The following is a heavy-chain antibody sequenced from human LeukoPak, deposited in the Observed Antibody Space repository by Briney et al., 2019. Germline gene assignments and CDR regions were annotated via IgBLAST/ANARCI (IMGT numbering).Heavy chain of an antibody. J-gene: IGHJ4*02. CDR1: GYTFTGYY. CDR3: ARDPPRIAVAVGPFDY. CDR2: INPNSGGT. D-gene: IGHD6-19*01. Sequence: ASVKVSCKSSGYTFTGYYMHWVRQAPGQGIEWMGWINPNSGGTNYAQKFQGRVTMTRDTSISTAYMVLSRLRSDDTAVYYCARDPPRIAVAVGPFDYWGQGPLVTVSS. V-gene: IGHV1-2*02.